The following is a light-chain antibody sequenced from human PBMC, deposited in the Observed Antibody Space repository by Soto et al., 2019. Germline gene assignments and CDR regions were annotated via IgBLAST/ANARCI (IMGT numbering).Light chain of an antibody. V-gene: IGLV2-14*01. CDR1: SSDVVGSNY. J-gene: IGLJ1*01. CDR3: SSYTGRNTGV. Sequence: QSALTQPASVSGSPGQSITISCTGTSSDVVGSNYVSWYQQHPGKAPKLMIYDVNNRPSGVSNRFSGSKSGNTASLTISWRQAEDEADYYCSSYTGRNTGVFGTGTKVTVL. CDR2: DVN.